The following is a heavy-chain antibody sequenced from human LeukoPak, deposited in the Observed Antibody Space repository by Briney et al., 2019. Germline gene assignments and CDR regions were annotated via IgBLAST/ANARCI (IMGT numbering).Heavy chain of an antibody. D-gene: IGHD2-15*01. J-gene: IGHJ4*02. CDR2: ISYSGST. Sequence: SETLSLTCTVSGGSIRSSSYYWGWIRQPPGKGLEWIGSISYSGSTYYNPSLKSRVTIFVETSKNQFSPNLSSVTAADTAVYYCATIQIMVVPATLNYWGQGTLVTVSS. CDR1: GGSIRSSSYY. V-gene: IGHV4-39*01. CDR3: ATIQIMVVPATLNY.